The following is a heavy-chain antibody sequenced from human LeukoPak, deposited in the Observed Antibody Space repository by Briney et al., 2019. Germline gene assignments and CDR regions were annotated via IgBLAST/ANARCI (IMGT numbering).Heavy chain of an antibody. CDR1: GFTFSSYW. D-gene: IGHD2-2*01. V-gene: IGHV3-7*01. CDR2: IKQDGSEK. J-gene: IGHJ6*03. Sequence: GGSLRLSCAASGFTFSSYWMSWVRQAPGKGLEWVANIKQDGSEKYYVDSVKGRFTISRDNAKNSLYLQMNSLRAEDTAVYYCASSSTSIDAIYYYYMDVWGKGTTVTVSS. CDR3: ASSSTSIDAIYYYYMDV.